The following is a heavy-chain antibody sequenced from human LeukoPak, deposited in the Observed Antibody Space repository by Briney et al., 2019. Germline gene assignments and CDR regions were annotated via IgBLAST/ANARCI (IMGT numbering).Heavy chain of an antibody. CDR1: GGSISSSSCY. CDR3: ARAGEVVVVPAAILPSGWFDP. J-gene: IGHJ5*02. D-gene: IGHD2-2*01. Sequence: PSETLSLTCTVSGGSISSSSCYWGWIRQPPGKGLEWIESINESGSTYYNPSLKSRVTISVDTSKNQYSLQLSSVTAADTAVYSRARAGEVVVVPAAILPSGWFDPWGQGTLVTVSS. V-gene: IGHV4-39*07. CDR2: INESGST.